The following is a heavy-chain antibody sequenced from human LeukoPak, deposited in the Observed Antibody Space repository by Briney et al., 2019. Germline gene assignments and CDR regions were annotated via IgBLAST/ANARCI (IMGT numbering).Heavy chain of an antibody. CDR3: ARNDGSGYYYFDY. Sequence: ASVNVSCKASVYTFTGYYMHWVRQAPGQGLEWMGWINPNSGGTNYAQKFQGRVTMTRDTSISTAYMELSRLRSDDTAVYYCARNDGSGYYYFDYWGQGTLVTVSS. J-gene: IGHJ4*02. V-gene: IGHV1-2*02. D-gene: IGHD3-22*01. CDR2: INPNSGGT. CDR1: VYTFTGYY.